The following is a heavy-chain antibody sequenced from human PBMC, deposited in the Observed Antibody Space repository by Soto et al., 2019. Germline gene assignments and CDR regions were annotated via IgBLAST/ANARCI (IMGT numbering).Heavy chain of an antibody. Sequence: PSETLSLTCFVSGGSISSYYWSWIRQPPGKGLEWIGYIYYSGSTNYNPSLKSRVTISVDTSKNQFSLKLSSVTAADTAVYYCARGESYYCSGSYWSWGQGTLVTVSS. CDR1: GGSISSYY. D-gene: IGHD3-10*01. J-gene: IGHJ4*02. V-gene: IGHV4-59*01. CDR2: IYYSGST. CDR3: ARGESYYCSGSYWS.